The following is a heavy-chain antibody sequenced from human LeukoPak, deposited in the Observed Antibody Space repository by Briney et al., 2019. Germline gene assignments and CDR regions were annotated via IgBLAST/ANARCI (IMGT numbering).Heavy chain of an antibody. CDR1: GGSISSSSYY. J-gene: IGHJ4*02. Sequence: SETLSLTCTVSGGSISSSSYYWGWIRQPPGKGLEWIGRIYYSGSTYYNPALKSRVTISVDPSKNHFSLKLTSVTAADTAVYYCARVRYDFWSGYSYYFDYWGQGTLVTVSS. V-gene: IGHV4-39*02. D-gene: IGHD3-3*01. CDR3: ARVRYDFWSGYSYYFDY. CDR2: IYYSGST.